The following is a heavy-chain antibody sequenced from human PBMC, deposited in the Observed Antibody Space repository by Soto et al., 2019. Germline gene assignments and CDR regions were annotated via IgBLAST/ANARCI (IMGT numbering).Heavy chain of an antibody. CDR3: AKEIFAAAYAATSDFDF. J-gene: IGHJ4*02. Sequence: GGSLRLSCAASGFTFSSHAMGWLRQAPGTEPEWVAFVDGSGADTSYADSVKGRFTISRDNSENSLYLHMNSLRAEDTGRYFCAKEIFAAAYAATSDFDFWGQGTLVTVS. CDR1: GFTFSSHA. D-gene: IGHD2-8*01. V-gene: IGHV3-23*01. CDR2: VDGSGADT.